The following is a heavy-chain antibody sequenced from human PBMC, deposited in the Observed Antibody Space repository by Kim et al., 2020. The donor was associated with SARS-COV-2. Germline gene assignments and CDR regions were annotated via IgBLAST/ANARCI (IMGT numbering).Heavy chain of an antibody. CDR1: GGSFSGYY. J-gene: IGHJ4*02. D-gene: IGHD2-2*01. V-gene: IGHV4-34*01. Sequence: SETLSLTCAVYGGSFSGYYWSWIRQPPGKGLEWIGEINHSGSTNYNPSLKSRVTISVDTSKNQFSLKLSSVTAADTAVYYCARRATSKIVVVPAAMRGGSYLFDYWGQGTLVTVSS. CDR2: INHSGST. CDR3: ARRATSKIVVVPAAMRGGSYLFDY.